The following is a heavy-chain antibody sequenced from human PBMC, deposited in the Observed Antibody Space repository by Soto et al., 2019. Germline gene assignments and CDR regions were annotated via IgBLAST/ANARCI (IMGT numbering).Heavy chain of an antibody. CDR2: IFSNDEK. CDR1: GFSLSNARMG. V-gene: IGHV2-26*01. Sequence: SGPTLVNPTETLTLTCTVSGFSLSNARMGVSWIRQPPGKALEWLAHIFSNDEKPYSTSLKSRLTISKDTSKSQVVLTMTNMDPVDTATYYCARNLEYSSPTGWFDPWGQGTLVTVSS. J-gene: IGHJ5*02. D-gene: IGHD6-6*01. CDR3: ARNLEYSSPTGWFDP.